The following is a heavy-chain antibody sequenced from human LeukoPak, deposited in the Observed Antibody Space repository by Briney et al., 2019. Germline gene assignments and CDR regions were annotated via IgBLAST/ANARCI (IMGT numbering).Heavy chain of an antibody. CDR3: ARERHTGDYY. J-gene: IGHJ4*02. D-gene: IGHD3-10*01. CDR1: GGSISSYY. V-gene: IGHV4-59*12. CDR2: IYYSGST. Sequence: SETLSLTCTVSGGSISSYYWSWIRQPPGKGLEWIGYIYYSGSTYYNPSLKGRVTISVDTSKKQFSLKLSSVTAADTAVYYCARERHTGDYYWGQGTLVTVSS.